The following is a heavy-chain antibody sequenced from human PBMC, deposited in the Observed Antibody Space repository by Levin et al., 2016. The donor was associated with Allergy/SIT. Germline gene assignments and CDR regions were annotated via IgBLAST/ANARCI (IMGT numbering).Heavy chain of an antibody. Sequence: GESLKISCAASGFTFSSYSMNWVRQAPGKGLEWVSSISSSSSYIYYADSVKGRFTISRDNAKNSLYLQMNSLRAEDTAVYYCATDPARGRKDSPDYWGQGTLVTVSS. V-gene: IGHV3-21*01. CDR3: ATDPARGRKDSPDY. J-gene: IGHJ4*02. D-gene: IGHD1-26*01. CDR2: ISSSSSYI. CDR1: GFTFSSYS.